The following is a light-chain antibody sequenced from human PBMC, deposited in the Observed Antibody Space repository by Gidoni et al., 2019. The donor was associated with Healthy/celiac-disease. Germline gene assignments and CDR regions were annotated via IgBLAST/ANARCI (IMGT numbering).Light chain of an antibody. CDR1: QSVLYSSNNKNY. J-gene: IGKJ2*01. CDR2: WAS. Sequence: DSVMNQAPDSRAVSLGERATINCKSSQSVLYSSNNKNYLAWYQQKPGQPPKLLIYWASTRESGVPDRFSGSGSGTDFSLTISSLQAEDVAVYYCQQYYSTPYTFGQGTKLEIK. V-gene: IGKV4-1*01. CDR3: QQYYSTPYT.